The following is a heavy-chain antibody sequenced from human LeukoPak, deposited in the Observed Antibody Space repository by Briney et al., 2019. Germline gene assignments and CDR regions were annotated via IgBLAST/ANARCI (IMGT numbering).Heavy chain of an antibody. J-gene: IGHJ4*02. V-gene: IGHV3-30-3*01. Sequence: PGGSLRLSCAASEFTFSSYAMHWVRQAPGKGLEWVAVISYDGSNKYYADSVKGRFTISRDNSKNTLYLQMNSLRAEDTAVYYCARGEDGELSFDYWGQGTLVTVSS. D-gene: IGHD3-16*02. CDR1: EFTFSSYA. CDR2: ISYDGSNK. CDR3: ARGEDGELSFDY.